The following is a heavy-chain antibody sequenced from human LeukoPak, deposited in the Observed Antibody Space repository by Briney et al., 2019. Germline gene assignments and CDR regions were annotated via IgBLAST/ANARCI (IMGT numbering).Heavy chain of an antibody. J-gene: IGHJ5*02. CDR3: ARGKRGSYRAWFDP. CDR1: GYTFTSYD. D-gene: IGHD1-26*01. CDR2: MNPNSGNT. V-gene: IGHV1-8*01. Sequence: ASVKVSCKASGYTFTSYDINWVRQATGQGLEWMGWMNPNSGNTGYAQKFQGRVTMTRDTSISTAYMELSSLRSEDTAVYYCARGKRGSYRAWFDPWGQGTLVTVSS.